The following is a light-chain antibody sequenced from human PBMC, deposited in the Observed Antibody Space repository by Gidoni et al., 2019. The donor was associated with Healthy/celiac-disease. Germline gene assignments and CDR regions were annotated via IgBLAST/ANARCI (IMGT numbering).Light chain of an antibody. CDR1: QDISNY. J-gene: IGKJ1*01. CDR2: DAS. Sequence: DIQMTQSPSSLSASVGDRVTITCQASQDISNYLNWYQQKPGKAPKLLIYDASNLETGVPSRFSGSGSETDFTFTISSLQPEDIATYYCQQYDNLFGQGTKVEIK. V-gene: IGKV1-33*01. CDR3: QQYDNL.